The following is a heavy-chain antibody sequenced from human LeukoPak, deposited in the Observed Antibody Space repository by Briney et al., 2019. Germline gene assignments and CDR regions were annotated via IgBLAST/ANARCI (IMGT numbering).Heavy chain of an antibody. D-gene: IGHD1-26*01. Sequence: SETLSLTCAVYGGSFSGYYWSWIRQPPGKGLEWIGEINHSGSTNYNPSLKSRVTISVDTSKNQFSLKLSSVTAADTAVYYCARASGSYQLTYLFDYWGQGTLVTVSS. V-gene: IGHV4-34*01. CDR3: ARASGSYQLTYLFDY. J-gene: IGHJ4*02. CDR2: INHSGST. CDR1: GGSFSGYY.